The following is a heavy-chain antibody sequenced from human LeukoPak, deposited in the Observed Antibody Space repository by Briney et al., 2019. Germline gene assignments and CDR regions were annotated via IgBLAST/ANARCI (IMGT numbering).Heavy chain of an antibody. D-gene: IGHD2/OR15-2a*01. V-gene: IGHV3-23*01. J-gene: IGHJ6*02. CDR2: ISGSTNTP. CDR3: AKSGEVLRTTYYGMDV. Sequence: GSLKLSCAASWFPLCHLAIAWVRQGPGGGLGWVLAISGSTNTPYYADSVKGRFTISRDNSKNTLYLQMISLRADDTAVYYCAKSGEVLRTTYYGMDVWGQGTTVTVSS. CDR1: FPLCHLA.